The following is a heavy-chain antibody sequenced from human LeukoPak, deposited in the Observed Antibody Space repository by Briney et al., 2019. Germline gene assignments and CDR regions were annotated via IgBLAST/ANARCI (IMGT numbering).Heavy chain of an antibody. CDR3: ARGLQPKRGYSGYDYGY. CDR2: INHSGST. Sequence: SETLSLTCAVYGGSFSGYYWSWIRQPPGKGLEWIGEINHSGSTNYNPSLKGRVTISVDTSKNQFSLKPSSVTAADTAVYYCARGLQPKRGYSGYDYGYWGQGTLVTVSS. J-gene: IGHJ4*02. V-gene: IGHV4-34*01. CDR1: GGSFSGYY. D-gene: IGHD5-12*01.